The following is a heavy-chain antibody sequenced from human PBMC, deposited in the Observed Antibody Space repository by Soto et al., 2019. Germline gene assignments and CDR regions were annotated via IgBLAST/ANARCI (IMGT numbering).Heavy chain of an antibody. V-gene: IGHV1-18*04. J-gene: IGHJ6*02. Sequence: QVQLVESGAEVKKPGASVKVSCKASGFTFNTYGISWVRQAPGQGLEWMGWISGYNGNTNYAQNLQGRVTMTTDTPTNTAYMELRSLRSDDTAVYYCERDREYYYDTSGTYHYHYALDVWGQGTTVTVSS. CDR1: GFTFNTYG. D-gene: IGHD3-22*01. CDR3: ERDREYYYDTSGTYHYHYALDV. CDR2: ISGYNGNT.